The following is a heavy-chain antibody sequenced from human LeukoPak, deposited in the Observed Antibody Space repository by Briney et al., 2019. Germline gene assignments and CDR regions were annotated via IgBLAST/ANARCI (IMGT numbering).Heavy chain of an antibody. D-gene: IGHD3-22*01. CDR3: ARGEGYYDSSGEVGDAFDI. CDR1: GFTFSDYY. V-gene: IGHV3-11*04. Sequence: GGSLRLSCAASGFTFSDYYMSWIRQAPGKGLEWVSYISSSGSTIYYADSVKGRFTISRDNAKNSLYLQMTSLRAEDTAVYYCARGEGYYDSSGEVGDAFDIWGQGTMVTVSS. J-gene: IGHJ3*02. CDR2: ISSSGSTI.